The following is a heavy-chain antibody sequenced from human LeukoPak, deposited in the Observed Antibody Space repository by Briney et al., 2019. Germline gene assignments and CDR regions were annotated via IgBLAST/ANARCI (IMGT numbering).Heavy chain of an antibody. J-gene: IGHJ4*02. CDR1: GGSISSGGYY. CDR3: ARVPSDYYFPYYFDY. V-gene: IGHV4-31*03. D-gene: IGHD3-10*01. Sequence: PSETLSLTCTVSGGSISSGGYYWSWVRQHPGKGLEWIGYIYYSGSTYYNPSLKSRVTISVDTSKNQFSLKLSSVTAADTAVYYCARVPSDYYFPYYFDYWGQGTLVTVSS. CDR2: IYYSGST.